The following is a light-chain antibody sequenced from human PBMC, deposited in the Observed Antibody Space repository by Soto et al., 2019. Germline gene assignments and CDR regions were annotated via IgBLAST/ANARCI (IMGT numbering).Light chain of an antibody. CDR2: SAS. CDR3: QQGHNWPLT. CDR1: QSISSW. J-gene: IGKJ2*01. V-gene: IGKV3-15*01. Sequence: MTQSPSTLSASVGDRVTITCRASQSISSWLAWYQQIPGQPPRLLIYSASTRATGVPARFTGSGSGSEFTLTISGLQSEDFAIYYCQQGHNWPLTFGQGTRLEI.